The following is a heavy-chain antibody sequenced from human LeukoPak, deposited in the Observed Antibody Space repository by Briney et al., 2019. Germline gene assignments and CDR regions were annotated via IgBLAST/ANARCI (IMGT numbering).Heavy chain of an antibody. CDR3: ARGGVMSLVDY. CDR1: GGSISSSGYY. CDR2: IYYSGST. D-gene: IGHD3-3*01. V-gene: IGHV4-30-4*08. J-gene: IGHJ4*02. Sequence: PSQTLSLTCTVSGGSISSSGYYWSWIRQHPGKGLEWIGYIYYSGSTYYNPSLKSRVTISVDTSKNQFSLKLSSVTAADTAVYYCARGGVMSLVDYWGQGTLVTVSS.